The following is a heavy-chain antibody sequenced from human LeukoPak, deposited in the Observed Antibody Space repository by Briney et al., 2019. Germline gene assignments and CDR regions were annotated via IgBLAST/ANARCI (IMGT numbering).Heavy chain of an antibody. J-gene: IGHJ4*02. V-gene: IGHV1-3*01. Sequence: GASVKVSCKASGYTSTSYAMHWVRQAPGQRLEWMGWINAGNGNTKYSQKFQGRVTITRDTSASTAYMELSSLRPEDTAVYYCARVGQQLGNDYWGQGTLVTVSS. CDR3: ARVGQQLGNDY. D-gene: IGHD6-13*01. CDR2: INAGNGNT. CDR1: GYTSTSYA.